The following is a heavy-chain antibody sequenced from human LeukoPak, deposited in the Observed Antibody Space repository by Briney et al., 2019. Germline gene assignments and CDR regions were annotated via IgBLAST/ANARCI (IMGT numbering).Heavy chain of an antibody. CDR3: ARETYSSGHDY. CDR1: GGTFSSYA. CDR2: ISAYNGNT. V-gene: IGHV1-18*01. J-gene: IGHJ4*02. D-gene: IGHD6-19*01. Sequence: ASVKVSCKASGGTFSSYAISWVRQAPGQGLEWMGWISAYNGNTNYAQKLQGRVTMTTDTSTSTAYMELRSLRSDDTAVYYCARETYSSGHDYWGQGTLVTVSS.